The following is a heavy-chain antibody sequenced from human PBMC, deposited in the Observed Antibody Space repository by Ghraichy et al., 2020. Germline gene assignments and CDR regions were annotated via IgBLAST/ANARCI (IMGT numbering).Heavy chain of an antibody. J-gene: IGHJ4*02. D-gene: IGHD3-22*01. V-gene: IGHV3-7*03. Sequence: GGSLRLSCSASEINFSNYAMHWVRQAPGKGLEWVAYVIRDGGKKHYVDSVNGRFTISRDNAMDSLYLQMNSLRVDDTAVYYCAATDDSRGLSGQIFLFWGQGSLVTVSS. CDR2: VIRDGGKK. CDR3: AATDDSRGLSGQIFLF. CDR1: EINFSNYA.